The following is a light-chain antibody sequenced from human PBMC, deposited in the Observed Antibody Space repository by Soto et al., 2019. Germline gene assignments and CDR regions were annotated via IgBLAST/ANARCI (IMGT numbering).Light chain of an antibody. V-gene: IGKV1-5*01. CDR1: QNISNW. J-gene: IGKJ1*01. Sequence: DIQMTQSPSTLSASVGDRVTITCRASQNISNWLDWYQQKPGKAPNLLIYDASNLERGVSLRFSGSGSGTEFTLTISSLQPDDVATYYCQQYDSYSRTFGQGTKVDIK. CDR2: DAS. CDR3: QQYDSYSRT.